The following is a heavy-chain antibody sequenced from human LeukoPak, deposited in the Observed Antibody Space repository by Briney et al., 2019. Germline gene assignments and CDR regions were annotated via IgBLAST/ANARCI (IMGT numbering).Heavy chain of an antibody. CDR1: GYTFTSYD. Sequence: AASVKVSCKASGYTFTSYDINWVRQAAGQGLEWMGWMNPNRGNTVYAQKFQGRVTMTRNTSISTAYMELSSLRSEDTAVYYCARVSVTGMATTDYWGQGTLVTVSS. J-gene: IGHJ4*02. D-gene: IGHD5-24*01. V-gene: IGHV1-8*01. CDR3: ARVSVTGMATTDY. CDR2: MNPNRGNT.